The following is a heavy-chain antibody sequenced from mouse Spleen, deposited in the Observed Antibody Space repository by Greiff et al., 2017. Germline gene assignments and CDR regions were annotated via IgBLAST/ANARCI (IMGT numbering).Heavy chain of an antibody. CDR1: GYTFTSYT. CDR2: INPSSGYT. J-gene: IGHJ1*03. CDR3: ARRAFTTVVATRVYFDV. D-gene: IGHD1-1*01. Sequence: VQLVESGAELARPGASVKMSCKASGYTFTSYTMHWVKQRPGQGLEWIGYINPSSGYTKYNQKFKDKATLTADKSSSTAYMQLSSLTSEDSAVYYCARRAFTTVVATRVYFDVWGTGTTVTVSS. V-gene: IGHV1-4*01.